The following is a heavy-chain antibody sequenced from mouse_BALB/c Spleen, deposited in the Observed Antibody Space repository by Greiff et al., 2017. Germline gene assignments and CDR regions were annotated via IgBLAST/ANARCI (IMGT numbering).Heavy chain of an antibody. V-gene: IGHV14-3*02. CDR1: GFNIKDTY. J-gene: IGHJ4*01. CDR2: IDPANGNT. Sequence: VQLQQSGAELVKPGASVKLSCTASGFNIKDTYMHWVKQRPEQGLEWIGRIDPANGNTKYDPKFQGKATITADTSSNTAYLQLSSLTSEDTAVYYCARNTTATPYAMDYWGQGTSVTGSS. CDR3: ARNTTATPYAMDY. D-gene: IGHD1-2*01.